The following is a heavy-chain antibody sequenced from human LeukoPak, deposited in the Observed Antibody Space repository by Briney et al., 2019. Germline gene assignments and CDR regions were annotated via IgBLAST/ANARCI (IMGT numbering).Heavy chain of an antibody. V-gene: IGHV3-23*01. CDR1: GFTFNYYA. D-gene: IGHD5-18*01. J-gene: IGHJ4*02. CDR2: ISDNEGST. CDR3: VRHDSFIPY. Sequence: GGSLRLSCAASGFTFNYYAMTWVRQAPGKGLAWVSAISDNEGSTYYTDSVKGRFTISRDNTKNTVYPQMNNLRADDTAVYFCVRHDSFIPYWGQGTLVTVSS.